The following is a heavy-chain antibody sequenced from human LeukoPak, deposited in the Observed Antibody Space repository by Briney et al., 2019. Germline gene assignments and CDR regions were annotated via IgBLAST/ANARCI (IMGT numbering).Heavy chain of an antibody. J-gene: IGHJ4*02. CDR3: ARVTMVRGPFDY. CDR2: IYHSGST. V-gene: IGHV4-38-2*01. D-gene: IGHD3-10*01. Sequence: SETLSLTCAVSGYSISSGYYWGWIRPPPGKGLEGIGSIYHSGSTYYNPSLKSRVTISVDTSKNQFSLKLSSVTAADTAVYYCARVTMVRGPFDYWGQGTLVTVSS. CDR1: GYSISSGYY.